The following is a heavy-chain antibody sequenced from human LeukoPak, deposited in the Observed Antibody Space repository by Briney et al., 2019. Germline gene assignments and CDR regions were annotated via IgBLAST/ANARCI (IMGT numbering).Heavy chain of an antibody. CDR3: ARAGGGDNWNHFDY. CDR1: GYTFTSYG. Sequence: GASVKVSCTASGYTFTSYGISWVRQAPGQGLEWMGWISAYNGNTNYAQKLQGRVTMTTDTSTSTAYMELRSLRSDDTAVYYCARAGGGDNWNHFDYWGQGTLVTVSS. CDR2: ISAYNGNT. D-gene: IGHD1-20*01. J-gene: IGHJ4*02. V-gene: IGHV1-18*01.